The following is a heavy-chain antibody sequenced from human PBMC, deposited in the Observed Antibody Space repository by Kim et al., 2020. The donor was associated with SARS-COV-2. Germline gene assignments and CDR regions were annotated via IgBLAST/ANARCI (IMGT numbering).Heavy chain of an antibody. J-gene: IGHJ2*01. CDR2: INPSGGST. V-gene: IGHV1-46*01. CDR1: GYTFTSYY. CDR3: ARDMGGGNIAEDWYFDL. D-gene: IGHD6-13*01. Sequence: ASVKVSCKASGYTFTSYYMHWVRQAPGQGLEWMGIINPSGGSTGYAQKFQGRVTMTRDTSTSTVYMELSSLRSEDTAVYYCARDMGGGNIAEDWYFDLWGRGTLVTVSS.